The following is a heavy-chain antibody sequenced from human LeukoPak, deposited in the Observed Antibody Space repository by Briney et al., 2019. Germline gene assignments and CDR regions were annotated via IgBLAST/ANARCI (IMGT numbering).Heavy chain of an antibody. CDR1: GFTVSSNY. CDR2: IRNKAYGGTT. Sequence: GGSLRLSCAASGFTVSSNYMSWVRQAPGKGLQWVGFIRNKAYGGTTEYDASVKGRLIISRDDSKSIAFLQLNSLKTEDTGIYYCSKSLTTAWYGWLDPWGQGTLVTVSS. D-gene: IGHD1-1*01. V-gene: IGHV3-22*01. J-gene: IGHJ5*02. CDR3: SKSLTTAWYGWLDP.